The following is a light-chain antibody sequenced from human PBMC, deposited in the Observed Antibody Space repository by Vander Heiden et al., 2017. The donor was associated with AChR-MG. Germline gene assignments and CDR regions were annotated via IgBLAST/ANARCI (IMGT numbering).Light chain of an antibody. V-gene: IGLV2-11*01. CDR1: SSDVGGYNY. CDR3: CSYAGSYTYV. J-gene: IGLJ1*01. CDR2: DVS. Sequence: QSALTQPPSVSRPPGHPATISCTGTSSDVGGYNYVYWYQQHPGKAPKLMMYDVSKRPSGVPDRFSGSKSGNTASLTISGLQAEDEADYYCCSYAGSYTYVFGTGTKVTVL.